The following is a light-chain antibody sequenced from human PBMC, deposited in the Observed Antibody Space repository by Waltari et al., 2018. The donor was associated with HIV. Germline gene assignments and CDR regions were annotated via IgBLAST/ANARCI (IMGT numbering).Light chain of an antibody. CDR2: EDN. CDR1: ALPRKY. V-gene: IGLV3-10*01. Sequence: SYELTQPPSVSVSPGQTARITCSGDALPRKYAFWYQQKSGQAPVRVIYEDNRRPSGIPERFSGSSSGTMATLTISGAQVEDEGDYYCYSTDDSGNPLAVFGGGTQLTVL. CDR3: YSTDDSGNPLAV. J-gene: IGLJ7*01.